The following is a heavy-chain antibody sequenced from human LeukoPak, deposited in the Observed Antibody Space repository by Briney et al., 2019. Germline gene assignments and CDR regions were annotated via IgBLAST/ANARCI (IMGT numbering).Heavy chain of an antibody. CDR2: IYPGDSDT. V-gene: IGHV5-51*01. CDR1: GYSFTSYW. D-gene: IGHD3-16*01. Sequence: GESLKISCKGSGYSFTSYWIGWVRQMSGKGLEWMGIIYPGDSDTRYSPSFQGQVTISADKSISTAYLQWSSLKASDTAMYYCARRLRGSKYYDYVGFGGMDVWGQGTTVTVSS. CDR3: ARRLRGSKYYDYVGFGGMDV. J-gene: IGHJ6*02.